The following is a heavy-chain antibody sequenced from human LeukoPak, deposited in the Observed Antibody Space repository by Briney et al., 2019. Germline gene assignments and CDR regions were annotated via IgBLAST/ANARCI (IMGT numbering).Heavy chain of an antibody. V-gene: IGHV1-69*04. D-gene: IGHD3-10*01. CDR2: IIPILGIA. Sequence: SVKVSCKTSGGTFLSHTFSWVRQAPGQGLEWMGRIIPILGIANYAQKFQGRVTITADKSTSTAYMELSSLRSEDTAVYYCAREGGISDYWGQGTLVTVSS. CDR1: GGTFLSHT. CDR3: AREGGISDY. J-gene: IGHJ4*02.